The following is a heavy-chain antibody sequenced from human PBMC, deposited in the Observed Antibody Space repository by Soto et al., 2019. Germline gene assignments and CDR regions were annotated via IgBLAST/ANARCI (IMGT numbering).Heavy chain of an antibody. CDR1: GGSVSSSSYY. Sequence: SETLSLTCTVSGGSVSSSSYYWVWIRQPPGKGLEWIGSIYYRGSTYYNPSLKSRVTISVDTSKNQLSLKLSSVTAADTAVYYCARHDRCSSTSCYYTVDYWGQGTLVTVSS. CDR2: IYYRGST. J-gene: IGHJ4*02. CDR3: ARHDRCSSTSCYYTVDY. D-gene: IGHD2-2*01. V-gene: IGHV4-39*01.